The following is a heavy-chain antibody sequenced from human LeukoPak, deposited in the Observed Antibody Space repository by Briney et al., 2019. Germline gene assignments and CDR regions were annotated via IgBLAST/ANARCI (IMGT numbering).Heavy chain of an antibody. D-gene: IGHD4-17*01. J-gene: IGHJ5*02. Sequence: GGSLRLSCAASGFTFRNYGMNWVRQAPGKGLEWVSSISSSSSYIYYADSVKGRFTISRDNAKNSLYLQMNSLRAEDTAVYYCARSPPTVTWFDPWGQGTLVTVSS. CDR1: GFTFRNYG. V-gene: IGHV3-21*01. CDR3: ARSPPTVTWFDP. CDR2: ISSSSSYI.